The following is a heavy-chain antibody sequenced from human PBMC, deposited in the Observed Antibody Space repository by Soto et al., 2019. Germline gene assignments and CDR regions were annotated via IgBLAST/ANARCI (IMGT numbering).Heavy chain of an antibody. CDR3: ARGADSSSPAFYYYYYYGMDV. Sequence: SETLSLTCTVSGGSVSSGSYYWSWIRQPPGKGLEWFGYIYYSGSTNYNLSLKSRVTISVDTSKNQFSLKLSSVTAADTAVYYCARGADSSSPAFYYYYYYGMDVWGQGTTVTVSS. CDR1: GGSVSSGSYY. J-gene: IGHJ6*02. V-gene: IGHV4-61*01. D-gene: IGHD6-6*01. CDR2: IYYSGST.